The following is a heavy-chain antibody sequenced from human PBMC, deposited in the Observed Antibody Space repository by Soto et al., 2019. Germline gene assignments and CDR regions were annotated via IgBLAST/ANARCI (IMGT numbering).Heavy chain of an antibody. V-gene: IGHV3-23*01. CDR2: ISGSLGSA. CDR3: AKDSRLPGFGLLIHAFDI. CDR1: GFTFNDYA. D-gene: IGHD3-3*01. Sequence: GGSLRLSCAVSGFTFNDYAMSWVRQAPGKGLEWVSTISGSLGSAYYAASVEGRFTISGDNSNNTLYLQMNSLRVEDTAAYYCAKDSRLPGFGLLIHAFDIWGHGTMVTVSS. J-gene: IGHJ3*02.